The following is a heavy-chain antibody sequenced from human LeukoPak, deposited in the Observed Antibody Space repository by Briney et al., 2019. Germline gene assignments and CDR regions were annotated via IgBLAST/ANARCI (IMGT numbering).Heavy chain of an antibody. Sequence: GSLRPSREASGFTFSSYAMSWEREAPGKGLEWVAGISGSSSSTYYADSVKGGFTIPSNKSKNTLYLQMNSLRAEDTALYCCAKGVSYYYGSGSYYFDYWGQGTLVTVSS. J-gene: IGHJ4*02. D-gene: IGHD3-10*01. CDR3: AKGVSYYYGSGSYYFDY. V-gene: IGHV3-23*01. CDR2: ISGSSSST. CDR1: GFTFSSYA.